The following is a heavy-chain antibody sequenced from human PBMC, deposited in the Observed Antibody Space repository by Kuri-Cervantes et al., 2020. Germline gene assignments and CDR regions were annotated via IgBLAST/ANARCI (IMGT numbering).Heavy chain of an antibody. CDR3: AKVNYYGDYGSGLDY. J-gene: IGHJ4*02. CDR2: ISWNSGSI. CDR1: GFTFDDYA. Sequence: GGSLRLSCAASGFTFDDYAMHWVRQAPGKGLEWVSGISWNSGSIGYADSVKGRFTISRDNAKNSLYLQMNSLRAEDTALYYCAKVNYYGDYGSGLDYWGQGTLVTVSS. V-gene: IGHV3-9*01. D-gene: IGHD4-17*01.